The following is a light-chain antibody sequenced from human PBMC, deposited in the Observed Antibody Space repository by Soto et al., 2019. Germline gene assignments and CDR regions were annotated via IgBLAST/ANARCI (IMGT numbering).Light chain of an antibody. CDR3: QHYNYQGT. J-gene: IGKJ1*01. V-gene: IGKV3-15*01. CDR2: DAS. CDR1: QSISTH. Sequence: EMVMTQSPGTLSVSAGERATLSCRASQSISTHLAWYQQKPGQAPRLLISDASTRATGVPARFSGSGSGTYFTLATSSLQYKDSALYYCQHYNYQGTFGQGIKVDIK.